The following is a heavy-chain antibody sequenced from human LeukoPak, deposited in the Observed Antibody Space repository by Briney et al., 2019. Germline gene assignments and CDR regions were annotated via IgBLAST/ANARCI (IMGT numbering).Heavy chain of an antibody. J-gene: IGHJ4*02. CDR3: ARVRRGGHIDY. Sequence: SETLSLTCTVSGGSISSGSYYWSWIRQPAGKGLEWIGRIYTSGSTNYNPSLKSRVTISVDTSKNQFSLKLSSVTAADTAVYYCARVRRGGHIDYWGQGTLVTVSS. D-gene: IGHD2-21*01. V-gene: IGHV4-61*02. CDR1: GGSISSGSYY. CDR2: IYTSGST.